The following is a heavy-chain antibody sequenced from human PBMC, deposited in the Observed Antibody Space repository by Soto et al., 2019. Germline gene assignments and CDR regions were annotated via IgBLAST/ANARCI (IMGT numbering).Heavy chain of an antibody. CDR2: IWYDGSNK. Sequence: GGSLRLSCAASGSTFSSYGMHWVRQAPGKGLEWVAVIWYDGSNKYYADSVKGRFTISRDNSKNTLYLQMNSLRAEDTAVYYCARGALSGGSYYNWFDPWGQGTLVTVSS. V-gene: IGHV3-33*01. CDR1: GSTFSSYG. CDR3: ARGALSGGSYYNWFDP. D-gene: IGHD1-26*01. J-gene: IGHJ5*02.